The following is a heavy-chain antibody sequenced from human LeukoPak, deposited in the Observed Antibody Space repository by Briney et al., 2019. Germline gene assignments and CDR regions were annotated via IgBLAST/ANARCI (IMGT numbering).Heavy chain of an antibody. CDR3: AKGYSYHIDY. CDR2: IQYDGRGG. V-gene: IGHV3-30*02. Sequence: PGGSLRLSCAASGFTVSSNYMSWVRQAPGKGLEWVAFIQYDGRGGYYTDSVKGRFTISRDNSKNTLFLQMSSLRAEDTAVYYCAKGYSYHIDYWGQGTLVTVSS. J-gene: IGHJ4*02. CDR1: GFTVSSNY. D-gene: IGHD5-18*01.